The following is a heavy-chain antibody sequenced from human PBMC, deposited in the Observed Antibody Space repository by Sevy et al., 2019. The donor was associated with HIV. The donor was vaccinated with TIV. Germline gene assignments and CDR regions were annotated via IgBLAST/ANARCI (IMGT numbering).Heavy chain of an antibody. CDR1: GFTFSSYG. J-gene: IGHJ4*02. Sequence: GGSLRLSCAASGFTFSSYGMHWVRQAPGKGLEWVAFIRYDGSNKYYADSVKGRFTISRDNSKNTLYLQMNSLRAEDTAVYYCAKDESCSSTSCYTGGGEFDYWGQGTLVTVSS. CDR2: IRYDGSNK. D-gene: IGHD2-2*02. V-gene: IGHV3-30*02. CDR3: AKDESCSSTSCYTGGGEFDY.